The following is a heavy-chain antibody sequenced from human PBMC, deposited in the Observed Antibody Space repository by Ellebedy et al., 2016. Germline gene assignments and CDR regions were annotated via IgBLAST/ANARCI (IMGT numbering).Heavy chain of an antibody. CDR1: GYNFAKYC. CDR2: IYPGDSDT. V-gene: IGHV5-51*01. Sequence: GGSLRLXXKGSGYNFAKYCIGWVRQLPGKGLEWMGIIYPGDSDTKYSPSLQGQVTMSADKSTNTAYLQLSNLKASDNAMYYCARHVSTVTANYFMDVWGNGTTVTVSS. J-gene: IGHJ6*03. D-gene: IGHD4-11*01. CDR3: ARHVSTVTANYFMDV.